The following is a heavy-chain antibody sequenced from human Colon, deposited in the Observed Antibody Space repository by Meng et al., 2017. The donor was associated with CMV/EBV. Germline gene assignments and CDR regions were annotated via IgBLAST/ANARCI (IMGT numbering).Heavy chain of an antibody. CDR3: ARDQDYGSGSCFDN. Sequence: GGSLRLSCAASGFSFTNYEMNWVRQAPGKGLEWLSVITTAGDTYYADSVKGRFTISRDNSKNTLFLQMNSLRAEDTAVYYCARDQDYGSGSCFDNWGQGTLVTVSS. CDR1: GFSFTNYE. V-gene: IGHV3-66*02. J-gene: IGHJ4*02. CDR2: ITTAGDT. D-gene: IGHD3-10*01.